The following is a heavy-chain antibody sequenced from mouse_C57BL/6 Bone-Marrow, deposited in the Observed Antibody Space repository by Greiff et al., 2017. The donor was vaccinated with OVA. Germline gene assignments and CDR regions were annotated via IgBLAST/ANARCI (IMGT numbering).Heavy chain of an antibody. D-gene: IGHD2-4*01. J-gene: IGHJ1*03. CDR1: GFNIKNTY. Sequence: VTLKESVAELVRPGASVKLSCTASGFNIKNTYMHWVKQRPEQGLEWIGRIDPANGNTKYAPKFQGKATITADTSSNTAYLQLSSLTSEDTAIYYGARRGDYDGEGWYFDVWGTGTTVTVSS. CDR2: IDPANGNT. CDR3: ARRGDYDGEGWYFDV. V-gene: IGHV14-3*01.